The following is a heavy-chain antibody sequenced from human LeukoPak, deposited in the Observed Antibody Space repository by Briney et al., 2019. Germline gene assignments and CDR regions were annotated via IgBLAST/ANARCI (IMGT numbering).Heavy chain of an antibody. D-gene: IGHD1-26*01. CDR1: GASINGYF. V-gene: IGHV4-59*01. Sequence: PSETLSLTCSVSGASINGYFWNWVRQTPEKRLNWISYFSHAGATTSNPTLKSRVSITIDTSKSQLSLTMTSVTAADSALYYCARDRRGSFYTFDLWGPGTIVSVS. CDR3: ARDRRGSFYTFDL. CDR2: FSHAGAT. J-gene: IGHJ3*01.